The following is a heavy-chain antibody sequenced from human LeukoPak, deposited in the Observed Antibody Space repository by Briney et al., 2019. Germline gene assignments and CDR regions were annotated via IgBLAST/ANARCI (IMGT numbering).Heavy chain of an antibody. Sequence: ASVKVPCKASGYTFTGYYMHWVRQAPGQGLEWMGRINPNSGGTNYAQKFQGRVTMTRDTSISTAYMELSRLRSDDTAVYYCARGRYSSSWYEFDYWGQGTLVTVSS. CDR1: GYTFTGYY. V-gene: IGHV1-2*06. J-gene: IGHJ4*02. D-gene: IGHD6-13*01. CDR2: INPNSGGT. CDR3: ARGRYSSSWYEFDY.